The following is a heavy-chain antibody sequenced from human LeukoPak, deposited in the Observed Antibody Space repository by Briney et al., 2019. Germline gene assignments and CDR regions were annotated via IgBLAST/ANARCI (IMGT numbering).Heavy chain of an antibody. CDR3: ARDVSASLDY. CDR1: GFTFNTYW. CDR2: IKQDGSVK. D-gene: IGHD6-19*01. J-gene: IGHJ4*02. Sequence: GGSLRLSCAASGFTFNTYWMAWVRRAPGKGLEWVANIKQDGSVKNYVDSVKGRFTISRDDAKNSVYLQMNSLKTEDTAVYYCARDVSASLDYWGKGTLVTVSA. V-gene: IGHV3-7*01.